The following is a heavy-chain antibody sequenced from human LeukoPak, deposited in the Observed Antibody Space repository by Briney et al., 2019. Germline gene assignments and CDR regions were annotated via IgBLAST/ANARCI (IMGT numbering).Heavy chain of an antibody. CDR2: ISSSSSYI. CDR1: GFTFSSYS. Sequence: PGGSLRLSCAASGFTFSSYSMNWVRQAPGKGLEWVSSISSSSSYIYYADSVKGRFTISRDNAKNSLYLQMNSLRAEDTAVYYCARDSGSGSYPSYYYYYYMDVWGKGTTVTISS. V-gene: IGHV3-21*01. CDR3: ARDSGSGSYPSYYYYYYMDV. D-gene: IGHD3-10*01. J-gene: IGHJ6*03.